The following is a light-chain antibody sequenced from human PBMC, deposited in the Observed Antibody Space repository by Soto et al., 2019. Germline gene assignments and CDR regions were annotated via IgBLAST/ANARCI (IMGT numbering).Light chain of an antibody. CDR1: QSVNSK. V-gene: IGKV3-15*01. Sequence: EIVMTQSPATLSVSPGERATLSCRASQSVNSKLAWYQQKPGQAPRLLIHDASTRATGIPVRFSGSGSGTEFTPTISSLQSEDFAVYYCQQYNNWPLGFGGGTKVEIK. CDR2: DAS. CDR3: QQYNNWPLG. J-gene: IGKJ4*01.